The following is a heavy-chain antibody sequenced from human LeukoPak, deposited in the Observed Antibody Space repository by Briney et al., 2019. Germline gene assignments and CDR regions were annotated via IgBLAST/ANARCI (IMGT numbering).Heavy chain of an antibody. CDR2: TYYRSRWYN. D-gene: IGHD1-7*01. CDR3: ARLDANFADF. J-gene: IGHJ4*02. CDR1: GDSVSSNSAA. Sequence: SQTLSLTCAISGDSVSSNSAAWNWIRQSPSRGLEWLGRTYYRSRWYNDYAVSAKSRISIRPDTSRNQFSLQLDSVTPEDTAVYYCARLDANFADFWGQGTLVTVSS. V-gene: IGHV6-1*01.